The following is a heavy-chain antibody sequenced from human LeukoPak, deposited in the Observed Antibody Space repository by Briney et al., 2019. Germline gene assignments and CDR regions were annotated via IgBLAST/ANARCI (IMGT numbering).Heavy chain of an antibody. CDR1: GGSFSGYY. Sequence: SETLSLTCAVYGGSFSGYYWSWIRQPPGKGLEWIGEILHSGSTNYNPSLKSRVTMSADKSKNQFSLNLRSVTAADTAVYYCLYGGNSGDWVYWGQGTLVTVPS. CDR2: ILHSGST. CDR3: LYGGNSGDWVY. V-gene: IGHV4-34*12. J-gene: IGHJ4*02. D-gene: IGHD4-23*01.